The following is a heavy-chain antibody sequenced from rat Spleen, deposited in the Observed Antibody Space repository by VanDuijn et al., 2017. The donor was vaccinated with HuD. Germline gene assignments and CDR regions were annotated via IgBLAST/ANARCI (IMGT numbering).Heavy chain of an antibody. J-gene: IGHJ2*01. CDR1: GFTFSDYA. V-gene: IGHV5S10*01. CDR3: ATHNSGY. CDR2: IIYDGSST. Sequence: EVQLVESGGGLVQPGNSLKLSCAASGFTFSDYAMAWVRQSPKKGLEWVATIIYDGSSTYYRDSVKGRFTISRDNAKSTLYLQMDSLRSEDTATYYCATHNSGYWGQGVMVTVSS. D-gene: IGHD4-3*01.